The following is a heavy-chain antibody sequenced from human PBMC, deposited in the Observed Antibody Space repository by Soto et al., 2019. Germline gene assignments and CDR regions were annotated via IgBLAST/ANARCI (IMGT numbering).Heavy chain of an antibody. J-gene: IGHJ4*01. CDR2: TYYRSKWYY. CDR3: ARGEQYSGRIFDY. V-gene: IGHV6-1*01. CDR1: GDSVSSNSAG. D-gene: IGHD1-26*01. Sequence: SQSLSLTCAITGDSVSSNSAGWSWVRQSPSRGLEWLGRTYYRSKWYYEYAVSVRGRITINPDTSKNQYSLQLNSVTPEDTAVYFCARGEQYSGRIFDYWGQGTLVTVSS.